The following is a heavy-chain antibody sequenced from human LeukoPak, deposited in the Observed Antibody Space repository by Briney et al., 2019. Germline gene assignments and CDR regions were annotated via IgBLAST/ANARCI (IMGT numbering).Heavy chain of an antibody. CDR3: ARGQMPYYYDRSGYYYESDY. J-gene: IGHJ4*02. Sequence: ASVKVSCKASGYTFTSYDINWVRQATGQGLEWMGWMNPNSANTGYAQKFQGRVTMTRNTSISTAYMELSSLRSEDTAVYYCARGQMPYYYDRSGYYYESDYWGQGTLATVSS. D-gene: IGHD3-22*01. CDR2: MNPNSANT. V-gene: IGHV1-8*01. CDR1: GYTFTSYD.